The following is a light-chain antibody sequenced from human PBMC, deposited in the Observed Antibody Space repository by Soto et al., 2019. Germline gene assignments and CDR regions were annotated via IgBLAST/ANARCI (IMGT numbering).Light chain of an antibody. V-gene: IGKV3-20*01. CDR1: QTVGSSF. J-gene: IGKJ1*01. CDR2: GAS. CDR3: HQYGSSQT. Sequence: EIVLTQSPGTLSLSPGERATLSCRASQTVGSSFLAWFQHKPGQAPRLLIYGASTRATGIPDRFSGSGSGSDFTLTISRLEPEDFPVFYCHQYGSSQTFGQGTKVEIK.